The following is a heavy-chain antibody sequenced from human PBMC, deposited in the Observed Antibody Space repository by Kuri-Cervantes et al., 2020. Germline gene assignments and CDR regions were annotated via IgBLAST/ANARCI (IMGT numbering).Heavy chain of an antibody. CDR2: INAHNGNT. CDR3: ARDPIHYYDNPRQGYMDV. CDR1: GYTFSTYG. J-gene: IGHJ6*03. D-gene: IGHD3-22*01. V-gene: IGHV1-18*01. Sequence: ASVKVSCKASGYTFSTYGINWVRQAPGQGLEWMGWINAHNGNTKYTQKVQGRVTMTTDTSTSTAYMELSSLRSEDTAVYYCARDPIHYYDNPRQGYMDVWGKGTTVTVSS.